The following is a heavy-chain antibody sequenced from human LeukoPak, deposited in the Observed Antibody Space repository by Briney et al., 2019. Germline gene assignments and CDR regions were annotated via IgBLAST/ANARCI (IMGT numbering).Heavy chain of an antibody. CDR1: GFTFSSSA. CDR2: VSGSGGNT. V-gene: IGHV3-23*01. Sequence: GGSLRLSCAASGFTFSSSAMSWVRQAPGKGLEWVSGVSGSGGNTYYAGSVKGRFTISRDNSKNTLYLQMNSLRAEDTAVYYCAKAGSIRFDYWGQGTLVTVSS. J-gene: IGHJ4*02. D-gene: IGHD1-26*01. CDR3: AKAGSIRFDY.